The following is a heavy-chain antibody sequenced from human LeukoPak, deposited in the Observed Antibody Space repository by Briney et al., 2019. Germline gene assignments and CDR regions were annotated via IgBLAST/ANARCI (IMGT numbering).Heavy chain of an antibody. V-gene: IGHV4-61*01. Sequence: SETLSLTCTVSGGSVSSSRHYWTWVRQPPGKGLERIGYIYHGSATYNPSLKGRVTISLDTSKNQFSLKVTSVSAADTAVYYCAREGGRQWLISGALDSWGQGTLVTVSS. CDR2: IYHGSA. J-gene: IGHJ5*01. CDR1: GGSVSSSRHY. D-gene: IGHD6-19*01. CDR3: AREGGRQWLISGALDS.